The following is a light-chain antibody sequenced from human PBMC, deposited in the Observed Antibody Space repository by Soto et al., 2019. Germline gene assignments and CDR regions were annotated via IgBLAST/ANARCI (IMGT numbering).Light chain of an antibody. CDR2: EVN. Sequence: QSALTKPPSASGSPGQSVTISCTGTSSDVGGYNFVSWYQQHPGKAPKLMIFEVNKRPSGVPDRFSGSKSGNTASLTVSGLQAEDEADYYCSSYAGTNVVFGGGTKLTVL. CDR1: SSDVGGYNF. V-gene: IGLV2-8*01. CDR3: SSYAGTNVV. J-gene: IGLJ2*01.